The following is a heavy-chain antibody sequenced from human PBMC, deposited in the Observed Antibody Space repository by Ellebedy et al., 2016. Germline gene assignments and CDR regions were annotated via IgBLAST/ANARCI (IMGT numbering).Heavy chain of an antibody. V-gene: IGHV4-59*02. Sequence: SETLSLTCTVSGGSVENYYWNWVRQSPGKGLEWIGYVFHTGNSDYNPSLKSRVTMSVDTSKSQFSLRLTSVTAADTAVYYCAKWNGNLNAFDIWGQGTMVTVSS. CDR3: AKWNGNLNAFDI. CDR1: GGSVENYY. CDR2: VFHTGNS. J-gene: IGHJ3*02. D-gene: IGHD1-1*01.